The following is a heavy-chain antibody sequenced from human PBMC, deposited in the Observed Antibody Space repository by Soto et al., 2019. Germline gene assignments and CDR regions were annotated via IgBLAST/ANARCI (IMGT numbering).Heavy chain of an antibody. CDR3: ARDRDYYDSPQPLDY. CDR2: ISSSSSYT. J-gene: IGHJ4*02. D-gene: IGHD3-22*01. CDR1: GFTFSDYY. Sequence: PGGSLRLSCAASGFTFSDYYMSWIRQAPGKGLEWVSYISSSSSYTNYADSVKGRFTISRDNAKNSLYLQMNSLRAEDTAVYYCARDRDYYDSPQPLDYWGQGTLVTVSS. V-gene: IGHV3-11*06.